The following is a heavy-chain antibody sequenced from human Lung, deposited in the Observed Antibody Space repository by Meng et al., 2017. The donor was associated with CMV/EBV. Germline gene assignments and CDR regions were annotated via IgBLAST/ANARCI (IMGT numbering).Heavy chain of an antibody. CDR1: GDIVSSNSAA. V-gene: IGHV6-1*01. J-gene: IGHJ4*02. CDR3: ARGINGGCGD. Sequence: QVKRQQPAPGLVKPHHTPSLTVAISGDIVSSNSAAWHWIRQSPSRGLEWLGRTYYRSKWYHEYAVSVKSRITISPDTPKNQFSLQLNSMTPEDTAVYYCARGINGGCGDWGQGTLVTVSS. CDR2: TYYRSKWYH. D-gene: IGHD4-23*01.